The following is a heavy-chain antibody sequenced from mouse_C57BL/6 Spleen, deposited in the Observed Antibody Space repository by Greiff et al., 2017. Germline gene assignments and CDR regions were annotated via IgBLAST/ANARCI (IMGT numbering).Heavy chain of an antibody. CDR1: GYTFTSYW. D-gene: IGHD1-1*01. CDR3: ARWTTVGRYFDV. CDR2: IDPSDSYT. J-gene: IGHJ1*03. V-gene: IGHV1-69*01. Sequence: QVQLKQPGAELVMPGASVKLSCKASGYTFTSYWMHWVKQRPGQGLEWIGEIDPSDSYTNYNQKFKGKSTLTVDKSSSTAYMQLSSLTSEDSAVYYCARWTTVGRYFDVWGTGTTVTVSS.